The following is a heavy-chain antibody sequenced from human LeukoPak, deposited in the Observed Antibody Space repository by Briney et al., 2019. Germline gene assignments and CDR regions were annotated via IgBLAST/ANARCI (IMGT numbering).Heavy chain of an antibody. J-gene: IGHJ5*02. V-gene: IGHV5-51*01. CDR3: ARLRWYCSGGSCYSGYNWFDP. CDR1: GYSSTSYW. Sequence: GESLKISCKGSGYSSTSYWIGWVRQMPGKGLEWMGIIYPGDSDTRYSPSFQGQVTISADKSISTAYLQWSSLKASDTAMYYCARLRWYCSGGSCYSGYNWFDPWGQGTLVTVSS. CDR2: IYPGDSDT. D-gene: IGHD2-15*01.